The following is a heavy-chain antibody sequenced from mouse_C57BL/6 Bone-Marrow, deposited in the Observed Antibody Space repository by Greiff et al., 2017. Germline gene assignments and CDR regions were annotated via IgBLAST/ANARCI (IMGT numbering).Heavy chain of an antibody. Sequence: QVQLKQSGAELVKPGASVKLSCKASGYTFTSYWMHWVKQRPGRGLEWIGRIDPNSGGTKYNEKFKSKATLTVDKPSSTAYMQLSSLTSEDSAVYYCAAPAPITTVVADWYFDVWGTGTTVTVSS. D-gene: IGHD1-1*01. CDR3: AAPAPITTVVADWYFDV. V-gene: IGHV1-72*01. CDR2: IDPNSGGT. CDR1: GYTFTSYW. J-gene: IGHJ1*03.